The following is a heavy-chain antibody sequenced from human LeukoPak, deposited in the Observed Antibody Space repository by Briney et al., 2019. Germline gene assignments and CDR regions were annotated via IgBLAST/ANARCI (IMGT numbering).Heavy chain of an antibody. Sequence: SETLSLTCTVSGGSISTYYWSWVRRPPGKGLEWIGYIYYSGSTNYNPSLKSRVTISVDTSKNQFSLKLSSVTAADTAVYYCARGRMGGGITIFGAVINGWFDPWGQGTLVTVSS. V-gene: IGHV4-59*12. J-gene: IGHJ5*02. CDR1: GGSISTYY. CDR3: ARGRMGGGITIFGAVINGWFDP. CDR2: IYYSGST. D-gene: IGHD3-3*01.